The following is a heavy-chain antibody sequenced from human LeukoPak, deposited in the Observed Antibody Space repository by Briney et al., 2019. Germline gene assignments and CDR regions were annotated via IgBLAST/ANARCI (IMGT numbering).Heavy chain of an antibody. Sequence: LETLSLTCTVSGGSIGTYYWSWVRQSPGTGLEWIGYIYVTGTRYNPYLQSRVTISVDRSRNQFFLKMTSVTAADAAVYYCARHIGGGIEDMDVWGRGTKVTVSS. CDR2: IYVTGT. CDR1: GGSIGTYY. CDR3: ARHIGGGIEDMDV. V-gene: IGHV4-59*08. D-gene: IGHD3-16*02. J-gene: IGHJ6*03.